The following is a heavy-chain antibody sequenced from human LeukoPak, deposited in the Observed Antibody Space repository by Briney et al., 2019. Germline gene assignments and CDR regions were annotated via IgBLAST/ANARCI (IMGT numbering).Heavy chain of an antibody. Sequence: SETLSLTCTVSGGSIRSGGYYWSWLRQHPGKGLEWIGYIYYSGNTYYNPSLKSRVTISLDTSKNQFSLKLSSVTAADTAVYYCAREESSWLSFDYWGQGILVTVSS. V-gene: IGHV4-31*03. D-gene: IGHD6-13*01. J-gene: IGHJ4*02. CDR3: AREESSWLSFDY. CDR1: GGSIRSGGYY. CDR2: IYYSGNT.